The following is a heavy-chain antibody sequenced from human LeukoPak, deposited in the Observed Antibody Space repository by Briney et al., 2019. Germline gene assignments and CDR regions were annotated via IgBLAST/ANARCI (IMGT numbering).Heavy chain of an antibody. J-gene: IGHJ4*02. D-gene: IGHD2-2*01. CDR1: RFTFSSYA. Sequence: PGGSLRLSCSASRFTFSSYAMHWVRQAPGKGLEYVSAISSNGGSTYYADSVKGRFTISRDNSKNTLYLQMSSLRAEDTAVYYCVKGFDRYCSSTSCFYFDYWGQGTLVTVSS. CDR2: ISSNGGST. V-gene: IGHV3-64D*06. CDR3: VKGFDRYCSSTSCFYFDY.